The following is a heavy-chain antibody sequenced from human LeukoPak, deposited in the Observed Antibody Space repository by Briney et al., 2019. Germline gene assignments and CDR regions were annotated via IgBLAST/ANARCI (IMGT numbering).Heavy chain of an antibody. CDR2: MNPNSGNA. CDR1: GYTFTSYD. CDR3: ARGRGWLPQNDY. J-gene: IGHJ4*02. V-gene: IGHV1-8*01. D-gene: IGHD5-24*01. Sequence: ASVKVSCKASGYTFTSYDINWVRQATGQGLEWMGGMNPNSGNAGYAQKFQGRVTMTRNTSISTAYMELSSLRSEDTAVYYCARGRGWLPQNDYWGQGTLVTVSS.